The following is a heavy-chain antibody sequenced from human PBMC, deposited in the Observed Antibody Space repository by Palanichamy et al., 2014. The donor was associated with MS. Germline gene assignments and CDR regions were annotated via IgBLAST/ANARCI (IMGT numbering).Heavy chain of an antibody. CDR3: AKTEGSGWYFDY. D-gene: IGHD6-19*01. J-gene: IGHJ4*02. CDR2: IAGSGGHT. V-gene: IGHV3-23*01. Sequence: EVQLLESGGGLVRPGGSLRLSCAVSGFTFSDYGMSWVRQAPGKGLEWISVIAGSGGHTYSADSVKGRFTISRDNSKNTLYLQMNSLRAEDTALYYCAKTEGSGWYFDYWGQGILVTVSS. CDR1: GFTFSDYG.